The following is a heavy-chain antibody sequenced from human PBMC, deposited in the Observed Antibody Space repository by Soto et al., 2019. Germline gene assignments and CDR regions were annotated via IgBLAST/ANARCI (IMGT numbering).Heavy chain of an antibody. Sequence: GGSLRLSCAASGFTFSSYWMHWVRQAPGKGLVWVSRINSDGSSTSYADSVKGRFTISRDNAKNTLYLQMNSLRAEDTAVYYCASAGTSSPFDPWGQGTLVTVSS. D-gene: IGHD1-1*01. CDR3: ASAGTSSPFDP. CDR2: INSDGSST. CDR1: GFTFSSYW. J-gene: IGHJ5*02. V-gene: IGHV3-74*01.